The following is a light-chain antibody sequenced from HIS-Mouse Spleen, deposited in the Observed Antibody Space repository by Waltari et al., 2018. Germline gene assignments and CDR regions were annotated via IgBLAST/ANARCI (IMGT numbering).Light chain of an antibody. V-gene: IGLV3-10*01. J-gene: IGLJ2*01. Sequence: SYELTQPPSVSVSPGQTARITCSGDALPKKYAYWYQQKSGQAPVLVIYEDSKPPPGIPEVFSGSSSGTMATLTISGAQVEDEADYYCYSTDSSGNHRVFGGGTKLTVL. CDR2: EDS. CDR1: ALPKKY. CDR3: YSTDSSGNHRV.